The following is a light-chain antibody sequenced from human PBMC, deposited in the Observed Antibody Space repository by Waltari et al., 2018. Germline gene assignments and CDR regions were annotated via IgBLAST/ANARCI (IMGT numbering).Light chain of an antibody. Sequence: QSVLTQPPSVSAAPGQRVTIPCTRSSSNTVAGYDVRWFQQLPGTAPKLLIYGNNKRPSGVPDRFSGSKSGTSASLAISGLQAEDEADYHCQSYDSSLSGAWVFGGGTKLTVL. CDR1: SSNTVAGYD. J-gene: IGLJ3*02. CDR2: GNN. V-gene: IGLV1-40*01. CDR3: QSYDSSLSGAWV.